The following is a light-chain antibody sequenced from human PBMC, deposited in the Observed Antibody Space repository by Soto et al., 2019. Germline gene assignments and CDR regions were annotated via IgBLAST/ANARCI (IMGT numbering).Light chain of an antibody. J-gene: IGKJ1*01. Sequence: EVVLAQSPGTLSLSPGERATLSCRASQSVTNNYLAWFQQKLGQAPRLLIYGASTRAIGIPDRFIGSGSGTDFTLTISTLEPEDCAVYYCHQYGVSPWTFGQGTRVDIK. CDR2: GAS. V-gene: IGKV3-20*01. CDR1: QSVTNNY. CDR3: HQYGVSPWT.